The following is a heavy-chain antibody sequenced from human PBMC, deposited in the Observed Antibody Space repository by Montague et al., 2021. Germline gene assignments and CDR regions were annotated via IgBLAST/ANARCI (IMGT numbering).Heavy chain of an antibody. D-gene: IGHD2-15*01. CDR2: IYYNGST. CDR1: GGSTSSTSYY. Sequence: ETLSLTCTVSGGSTSSTSYYWGWIRQPPGKELEFIGVIYYNGSTYHNPSLKSRVTVSIDMSKNQFSLKLISVTAADTAVYFCARSLYCKGGSCYSGFDPWGQGTLVTVSS. CDR3: ARSLYCKGGSCYSGFDP. J-gene: IGHJ5*02. V-gene: IGHV4-39*01.